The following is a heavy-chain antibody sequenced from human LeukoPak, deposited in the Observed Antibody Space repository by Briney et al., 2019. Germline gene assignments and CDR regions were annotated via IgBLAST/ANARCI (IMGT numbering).Heavy chain of an antibody. Sequence: GGSLRLPCAASGFTFRKYWMLWVPQAPGKGRESVSRINNDGTVTTDADSVKGRFTVSRDNADNTMFLQMNSVRDEDTAVYYCARRQWLDRPPDSWGQGTPVTVSS. J-gene: IGHJ4*02. CDR1: GFTFRKYW. CDR3: ARRQWLDRPPDS. V-gene: IGHV3-74*01. CDR2: INNDGTVT. D-gene: IGHD6-19*01.